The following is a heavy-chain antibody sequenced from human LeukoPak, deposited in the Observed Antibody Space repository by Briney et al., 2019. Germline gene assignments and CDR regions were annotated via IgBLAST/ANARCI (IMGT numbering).Heavy chain of an antibody. CDR1: GGSISSSSYY. Sequence: PSETLSLTCTVSGGSISSSSYYWGWIRQPPGKGLEWIGSIYHSGSTYYNPSLKSRVTISVDTSKNQFSLKLSSVTAADTAVYYCARVMAYYDFWSFDRWGQGTLVTVSS. CDR3: ARVMAYYDFWSFDR. V-gene: IGHV4-39*07. J-gene: IGHJ5*02. D-gene: IGHD3-3*01. CDR2: IYHSGST.